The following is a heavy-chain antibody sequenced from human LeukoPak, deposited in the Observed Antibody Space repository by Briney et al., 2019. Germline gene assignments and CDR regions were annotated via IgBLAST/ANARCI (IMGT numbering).Heavy chain of an antibody. CDR3: ARALLRYCSSTSCYWFDP. V-gene: IGHV1-69*13. Sequence: SVTVSCKASGGTFSSYVISWVRQAPGQGLEWMGGIIPIFGTANYAQKFQGRVTITADESTSTAYMELSSLRSEDTAVYYCARALLRYCSSTSCYWFDPWGQGTLVTVSS. D-gene: IGHD2-2*01. CDR1: GGTFSSYV. J-gene: IGHJ5*02. CDR2: IIPIFGTA.